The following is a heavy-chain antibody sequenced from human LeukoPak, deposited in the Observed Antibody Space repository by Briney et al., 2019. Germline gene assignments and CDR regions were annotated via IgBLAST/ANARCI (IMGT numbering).Heavy chain of an antibody. J-gene: IGHJ4*02. Sequence: PGGSLRLSCAASGFTFSSYGMHWVRQAPGKGLEWVAVVWTDGTNKYYAESVKGRFTISRDNSNNMLYLQMNSLRAEDTAVYYCARDRYGSGTYFGYWGQGTLVTVSS. CDR1: GFTFSSYG. D-gene: IGHD3-10*01. V-gene: IGHV3-33*01. CDR3: ARDRYGSGTYFGY. CDR2: VWTDGTNK.